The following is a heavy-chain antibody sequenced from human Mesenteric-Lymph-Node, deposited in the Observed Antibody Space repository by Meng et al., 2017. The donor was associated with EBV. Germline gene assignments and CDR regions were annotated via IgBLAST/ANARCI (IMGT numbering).Heavy chain of an antibody. J-gene: IGHJ5*02. CDR3: ARDNGDYVSDP. CDR2: ISYSGST. Sequence: QVPLQESGPGLVKPLETLSLTCTCSGGSVSSGSDYWNWIRQPPGKGLEWIGYISYSGSTKYNPSLKSRVTISVDTSKTQFSLKLSSVTAADTAVYYCARDNGDYVSDPWGQGTLVTVSS. CDR1: GGSVSSGSDY. D-gene: IGHD4-17*01. V-gene: IGHV4-61*01.